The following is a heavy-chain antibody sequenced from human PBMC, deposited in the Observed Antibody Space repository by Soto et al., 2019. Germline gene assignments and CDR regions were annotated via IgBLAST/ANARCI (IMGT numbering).Heavy chain of an antibody. V-gene: IGHV4-34*01. D-gene: IGHD2-2*01. J-gene: IGHJ6*04. CDR3: ARGRGCTSTACYAPNYYYYYGMDV. CDR1: GGSFSGYY. Sequence: SETLSLTCAVYGGSFSGYYWSWIRQPPGKGLEWIGDLNHSGSTNYNPSLKSRVTIAVNTSKNQFSLKLSSVTAADTAVYYCARGRGCTSTACYAPNYYYYYGMDVWGEGTTVTVSS. CDR2: LNHSGST.